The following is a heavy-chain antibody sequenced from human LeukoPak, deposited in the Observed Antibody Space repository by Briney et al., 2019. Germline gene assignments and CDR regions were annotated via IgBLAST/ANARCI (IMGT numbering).Heavy chain of an antibody. V-gene: IGHV4-59*01. CDR1: VGSISSYY. J-gene: IGHJ4*02. CDR2: IYYSGST. Sequence: SETLSLTCTVSVGSISSYYWGWIRQPPGKGLEWIGYIYYSGSTNYNPSLKSRVTISVDTSKNQFSLKLSSVTAADTAVYYCARDRGYGGYDFDYWGQGTLVTVSS. D-gene: IGHD5-12*01. CDR3: ARDRGYGGYDFDY.